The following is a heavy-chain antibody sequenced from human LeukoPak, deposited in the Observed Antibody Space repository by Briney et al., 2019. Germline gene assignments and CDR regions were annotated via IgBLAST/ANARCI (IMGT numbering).Heavy chain of an antibody. V-gene: IGHV1-69*01. J-gene: IGHJ4*02. CDR1: GGTFSSYA. CDR2: IIPIFGTA. D-gene: IGHD3-10*01. CDR3: ARERPDGSYW. Sequence: VASVTVSCKASGGTFSSYAISWVRQAPGQGLEWMGGIIPIFGTANYAQKFQGRVTITADESTSTAYMELSSLRSEDTAVYYCARERPDGSYWWGQGTLVTVSS.